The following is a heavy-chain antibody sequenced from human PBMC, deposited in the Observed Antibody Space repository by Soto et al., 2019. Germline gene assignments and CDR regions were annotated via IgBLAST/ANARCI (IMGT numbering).Heavy chain of an antibody. J-gene: IGHJ4*02. CDR3: ARLARYFVSRLLGSYFDY. CDR1: GGSISSYY. CDR2: IYYSGST. V-gene: IGHV4-59*01. Sequence: SETLSLTCTVSGGSISSYYWSWIRQPPGKGLEWIGYIYYSGSTNYNPSLKSRVTISVDTSKNQFSLRLSSVPAPDTAVYYCARLARYFVSRLLGSYFDYWVQGTLGSVSS. D-gene: IGHD3-9*01.